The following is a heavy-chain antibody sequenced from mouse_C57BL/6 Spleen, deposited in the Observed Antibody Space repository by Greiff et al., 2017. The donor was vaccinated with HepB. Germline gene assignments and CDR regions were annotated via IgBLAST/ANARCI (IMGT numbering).Heavy chain of an antibody. V-gene: IGHV3-6*01. CDR2: ISYDGSN. CDR1: GYSITSGYY. Sequence: EVKLVESGPGLVKPSQSLSLTCSVTGYSITSGYYWNWIRQFPGNKLEWMGYISYDGSNNYNPSLKNRISITRDTSKNQFFLKLNSVTTEDTATYYCARDNYYGSSWVYFDYWGQGTTLTVSS. J-gene: IGHJ2*01. D-gene: IGHD1-1*01. CDR3: ARDNYYGSSWVYFDY.